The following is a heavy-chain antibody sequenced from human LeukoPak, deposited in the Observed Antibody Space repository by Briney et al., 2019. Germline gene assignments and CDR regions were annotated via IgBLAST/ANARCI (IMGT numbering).Heavy chain of an antibody. CDR2: ISGSGGST. J-gene: IGHJ4*02. CDR3: ARERGNTIFGVVIRGFFDY. V-gene: IGHV3-23*01. CDR1: GFTFSSYA. D-gene: IGHD3-3*01. Sequence: GGPLRLSCAASGFTFSSYAMSWVRQAPGKGLEWVSAISGSGGSTCYADSVKGRFTISRDNSKNTLYLQMNSLRAEDTAVYYCARERGNTIFGVVIRGFFDYWGQGTLVTVSS.